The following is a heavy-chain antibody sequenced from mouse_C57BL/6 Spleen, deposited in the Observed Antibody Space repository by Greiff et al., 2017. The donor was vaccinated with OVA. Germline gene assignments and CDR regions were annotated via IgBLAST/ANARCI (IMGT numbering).Heavy chain of an antibody. V-gene: IGHV1-50*01. J-gene: IGHJ2*01. Sequence: VQLQQPGAELVKPGASVKLSCKASGYTFTSYWMQWVKQRPGQGLEWIGEIDPSDSYTNYNQKFKGKATLTVDTSSSTAYMQLSSLTSEDSAVYYCARTRSSSSYFDYWGQGTTLTVSS. CDR3: ARTRSSSSYFDY. CDR1: GYTFTSYW. CDR2: IDPSDSYT. D-gene: IGHD1-3*01.